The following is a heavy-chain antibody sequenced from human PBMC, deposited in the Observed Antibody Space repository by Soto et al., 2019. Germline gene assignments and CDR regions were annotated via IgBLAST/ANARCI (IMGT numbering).Heavy chain of an antibody. CDR3: ARLGYYDFWSGINWFDP. CDR2: IYYSGST. D-gene: IGHD3-3*01. CDR1: GGSISSSRYY. Sequence: SETLSLTCTVSGGSISSSRYYWGWIRQPPGKGLEWIGSIYYSGSTYYNPSLKSRVTISVDTSKNQFSLKLSSVTAADTAVYYCARLGYYDFWSGINWFDPWGQGTLVTVSS. V-gene: IGHV4-39*01. J-gene: IGHJ5*02.